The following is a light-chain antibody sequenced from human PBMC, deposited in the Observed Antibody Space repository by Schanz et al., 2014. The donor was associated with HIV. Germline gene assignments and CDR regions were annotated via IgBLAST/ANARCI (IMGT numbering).Light chain of an antibody. CDR3: GSYKSASFPWV. Sequence: QSVLTQPASVSGSPGQSITISCTGTSSDVGSYNLVSWYQQHPGKAPKLILYDVDNRPAGVSNRFSGSKSGNTASLTISGLRAEDEASYSCGSYKSASFPWVFRRGTKLTVL. J-gene: IGLJ3*02. V-gene: IGLV2-14*02. CDR2: DVD. CDR1: SSDVGSYNL.